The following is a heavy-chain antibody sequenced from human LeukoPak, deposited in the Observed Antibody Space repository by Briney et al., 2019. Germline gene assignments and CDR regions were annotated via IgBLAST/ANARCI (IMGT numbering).Heavy chain of an antibody. D-gene: IGHD2-15*01. J-gene: IGHJ6*03. V-gene: IGHV4-39*07. CDR1: GGSISSSSYY. Sequence: SETLSLTCTVSGGSISSSSYYWGWIRQPAGKGLEWIGTIYYSGSTYYNPSLKSRVTISVDTSKNQFSLKLSSVTAADTAVYYCARTTEGYCRGRSCYSYYYYMDVWGKGTTVTVSS. CDR3: ARTTEGYCRGRSCYSYYYYMDV. CDR2: IYYSGST.